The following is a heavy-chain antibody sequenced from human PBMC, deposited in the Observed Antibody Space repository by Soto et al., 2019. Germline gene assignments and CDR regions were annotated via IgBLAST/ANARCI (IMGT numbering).Heavy chain of an antibody. CDR2: IIPIFGTA. Sequence: QVQLVQSGAEVKKPGSSVKVSCKASGGSFSNYAISWVRQAPGEGLEWMGGIIPIFGTANYAQKFQGRVTITADESTSTAYMELSSLRSDDTAVYYCASPTGKLDYWGQGTLVTVSS. D-gene: IGHD2-8*02. CDR1: GGSFSNYA. CDR3: ASPTGKLDY. J-gene: IGHJ4*02. V-gene: IGHV1-69*01.